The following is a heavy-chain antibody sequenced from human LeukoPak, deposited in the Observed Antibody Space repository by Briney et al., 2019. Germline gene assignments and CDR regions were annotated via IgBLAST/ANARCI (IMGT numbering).Heavy chain of an antibody. CDR1: GYTFTGYY. CDR2: INPNSGGT. CDR3: ARRIAAAGMYYFDY. D-gene: IGHD6-13*01. J-gene: IGHJ4*02. Sequence: ASVKVSCKASGYTFTGYYMHWVRQAPGQGLEWMGWINPNSGGTNCAQKFQGRVTMTRDTSISTAYMELSRLRSDDTAVYYCARRIAAAGMYYFDYWGQGTLVTVSS. V-gene: IGHV1-2*02.